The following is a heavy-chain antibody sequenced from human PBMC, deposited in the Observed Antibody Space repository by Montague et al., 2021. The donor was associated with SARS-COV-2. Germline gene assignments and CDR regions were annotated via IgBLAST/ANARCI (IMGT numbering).Heavy chain of an antibody. CDR2: IFHSGTI. Sequence: SETLSLTCRVSGDSISTSTWWTWVRQTPGKGLERIGEIFHSGTINYNPSLNSRVSISVDKSNNQFSLRLSSLVAADTAVYYCATLSRRTAAGTRDYFGLDVWGQGTTVVVSS. CDR3: ATLSRRTAAGTRDYFGLDV. V-gene: IGHV4-4*02. J-gene: IGHJ6*02. CDR1: GDSISTSTW. D-gene: IGHD6-13*01.